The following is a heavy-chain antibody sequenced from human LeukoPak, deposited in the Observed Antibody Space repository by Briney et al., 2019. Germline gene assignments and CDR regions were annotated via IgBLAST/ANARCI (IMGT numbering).Heavy chain of an antibody. CDR2: MNPNSGNT. CDR3: ARGEAGYYGSGSYMDV. V-gene: IGHV1-8*01. J-gene: IGHJ6*02. D-gene: IGHD3-10*01. Sequence: ASVKVSCKASGYTFTSYDINWVRQATGRGLEWMGWMNPNSGNTGYAQKFQGRVTMTRNTSISTAYMELRSLRSDDTAVYYCARGEAGYYGSGSYMDVWGQGTTVTVSS. CDR1: GYTFTSYD.